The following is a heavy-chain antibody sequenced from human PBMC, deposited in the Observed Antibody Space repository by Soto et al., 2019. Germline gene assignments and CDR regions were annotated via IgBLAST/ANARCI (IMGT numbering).Heavy chain of an antibody. D-gene: IGHD1-26*01. CDR3: ARSEATGLDH. Sequence: QVQLQESGPGLVKPSGTLSLTCTVSGGSMTSSNWWNWVRQSPGKGLEWIGEAHHSGRTNYNPSLKSRVTISVDKSKNHFSLKLSSLTAADTAVYYCARSEATGLDHWGQGTLVTVSS. CDR1: GGSMTSSNW. V-gene: IGHV4-4*02. CDR2: AHHSGRT. J-gene: IGHJ4*02.